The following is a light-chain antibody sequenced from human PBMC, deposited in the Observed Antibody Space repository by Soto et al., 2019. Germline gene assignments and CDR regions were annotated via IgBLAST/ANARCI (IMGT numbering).Light chain of an antibody. CDR3: SSYASGSVWV. V-gene: IGLV2-8*01. Sequence: QYALTQPPSASGSPGQSVTISCTGTSSDVGGYNYVSWYQQHPGQAPKLMIYEVNKRPSGVPDRFSGSKSGSTASLTVSGLQAEDEADYYCSSYASGSVWVFGGGTKVIVL. CDR1: SSDVGGYNY. CDR2: EVN. J-gene: IGLJ3*02.